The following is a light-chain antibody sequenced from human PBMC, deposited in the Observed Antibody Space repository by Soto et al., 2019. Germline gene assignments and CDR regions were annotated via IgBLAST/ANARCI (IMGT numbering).Light chain of an antibody. J-gene: IGLJ1*01. CDR1: SRDVGGYNY. CDR3: SSYTSDNSYI. CDR2: EVS. V-gene: IGLV2-14*01. Sequence: QSALTQPASVSGSRGQSSTISCTGTSRDVGGYNYVSWYQQHPGKAPKLIIYEVSNRPSGVFNRFSGSKSGNTASLTISGLQAEDEADYYCSSYTSDNSYIFGTGTKVTVL.